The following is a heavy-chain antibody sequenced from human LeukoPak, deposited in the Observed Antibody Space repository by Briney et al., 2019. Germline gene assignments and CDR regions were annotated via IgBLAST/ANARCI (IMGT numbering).Heavy chain of an antibody. J-gene: IGHJ5*01. D-gene: IGHD6-6*01. CDR1: GGSISSYY. CDR3: ARDGGYSSSSSSWFDP. V-gene: IGHV4-4*07. Sequence: SETLSLTCTVSGGSISSYYWSWIRQPAGKGLEWIGRIYTSGSTNYNPSLKSRVTMSVDTSKNQFSLKLSSVTAADTAVYYCARDGGYSSSSSSWFDPWGLGTSLTVSS. CDR2: IYTSGST.